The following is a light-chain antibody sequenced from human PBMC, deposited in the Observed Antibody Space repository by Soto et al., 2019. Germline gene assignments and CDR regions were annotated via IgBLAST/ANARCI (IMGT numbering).Light chain of an antibody. J-gene: IGKJ4*01. CDR2: AAS. CDR3: LQHNNYPLT. Sequence: DIQMTQSPSSLSASLGDRVTITCRASQGIRNGLGWYQQKPGKAPKRLIYAASTLQSGVPSRFSGSGSGTEFTLTISSLQPEDFETHYCLQHNNYPLTFGAGTQVDIX. V-gene: IGKV1-17*01. CDR1: QGIRNG.